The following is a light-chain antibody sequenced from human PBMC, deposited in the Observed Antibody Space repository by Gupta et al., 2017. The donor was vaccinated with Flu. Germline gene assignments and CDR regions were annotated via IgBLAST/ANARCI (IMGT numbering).Light chain of an antibody. J-gene: IGKJ5*01. V-gene: IGKV1-27*01. Sequence: SPSCLSASVGDRVTITCRASQGISNYLAWYQQKPGKVPKLLIYAASTLQSGVPSRFSGSGSGTDFTLTISSLQTEDVATYYCQKDNSAPPFGQGTRLEIK. CDR1: QGISNY. CDR2: AAS. CDR3: QKDNSAPP.